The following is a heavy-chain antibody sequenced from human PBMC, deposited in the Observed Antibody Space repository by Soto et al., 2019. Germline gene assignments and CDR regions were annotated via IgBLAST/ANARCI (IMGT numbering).Heavy chain of an antibody. CDR2: INPSGGST. D-gene: IGHD2-2*01. CDR1: GYTFTNYY. Sequence: QVQLVQSGAEVKKPGASVKVSCKASGYTFTNYYMHWVRQAPGQGPEWMGVINPSGGSTTYAQKLQGRVTMARDTSTSTVYMELSSLRSDDTAGYYCARECSTPRKGCFDYWGQGTLVTVFS. CDR3: ARECSTPRKGCFDY. J-gene: IGHJ4*02. V-gene: IGHV1-46*01.